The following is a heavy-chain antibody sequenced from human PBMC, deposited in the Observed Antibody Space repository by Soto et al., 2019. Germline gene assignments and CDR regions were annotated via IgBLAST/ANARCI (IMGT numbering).Heavy chain of an antibody. V-gene: IGHV4-30-4*01. D-gene: IGHD3-16*01. Sequence: SETLSLTCTVSGGSISSGDFCWSWIRQPPGKGLEWIGYIYYSGSTYYNPSLTSRVTISVDTSKNQFSLKLSSVTAADTAVYYCARAGGVDFFDYWGLGTLVTVSS. CDR2: IYYSGST. CDR3: ARAGGVDFFDY. CDR1: GGSISSGDFC. J-gene: IGHJ4*02.